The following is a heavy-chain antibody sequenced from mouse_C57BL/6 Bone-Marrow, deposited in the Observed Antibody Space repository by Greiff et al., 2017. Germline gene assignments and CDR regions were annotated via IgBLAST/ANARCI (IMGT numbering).Heavy chain of an antibody. CDR2: ISGGGGNT. V-gene: IGHV5-9*01. J-gene: IGHJ1*03. CDR1: GFTFSSYT. Sequence: EVMLVESGGGLVKPGGSLKLSCAASGFTFSSYTMSWVRQTPEKRLQWVAAISGGGGNTYSPDSVKGRFTISRDNDKNILYLQMSSRRSEDKALYYCSRQVTTVLATKYFDVWGTGTTVTVSS. D-gene: IGHD1-1*01. CDR3: SRQVTTVLATKYFDV.